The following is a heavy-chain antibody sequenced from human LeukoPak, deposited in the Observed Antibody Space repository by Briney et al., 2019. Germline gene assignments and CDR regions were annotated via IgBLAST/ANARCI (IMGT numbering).Heavy chain of an antibody. J-gene: IGHJ5*02. CDR1: GYTLTGYY. Sequence: ASVTVSCKTSGYTLTGYYMHWVRQAPGHGLEWMGWINPNSGGTNYAQKFQGRVTMTRDTSISTAYMELSRLRSDDTAVYYCATYDQWLPHGFDPWGQGTLVTVSS. D-gene: IGHD6-19*01. CDR3: ATYDQWLPHGFDP. V-gene: IGHV1-2*02. CDR2: INPNSGGT.